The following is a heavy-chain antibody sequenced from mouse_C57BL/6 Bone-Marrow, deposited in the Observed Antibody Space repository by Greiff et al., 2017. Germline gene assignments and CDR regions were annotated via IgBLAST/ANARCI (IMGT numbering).Heavy chain of an antibody. CDR2: INPSNGGT. J-gene: IGHJ1*03. V-gene: IGHV1-53*01. CDR3: ARDGNYGWYFDV. Sequence: VQLQQSGTELVKPGASVKLSCKASGYTFTSYWMHWVKQRPGQGLEWIGNINPSNGGTNYNEKFKSKATLTVDKSSSTAYMQLSSLTSEDSAVYYCARDGNYGWYFDVWGTGTTVTVSS. CDR1: GYTFTSYW. D-gene: IGHD2-1*01.